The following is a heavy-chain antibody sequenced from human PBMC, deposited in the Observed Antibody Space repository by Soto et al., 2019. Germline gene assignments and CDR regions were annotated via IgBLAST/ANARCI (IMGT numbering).Heavy chain of an antibody. CDR3: TRLPGIAAAGQTGYYFDY. Sequence: GGSLRLSCAASGFGITDNYMGWVRQAPGKGLEWVSIMYSGGSPHYATAYAASVKGRFTISRDDSKNTAYLQMNSLKTEDTAVYYCTRLPGIAAAGQTGYYFDYWGQGTLVTVSS. CDR2: MYSGGSPHYAT. CDR1: GFGITDNY. D-gene: IGHD6-13*01. J-gene: IGHJ4*02. V-gene: IGHV3-73*01.